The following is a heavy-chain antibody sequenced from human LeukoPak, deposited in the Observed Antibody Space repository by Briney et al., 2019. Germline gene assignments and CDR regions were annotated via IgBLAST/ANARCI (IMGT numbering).Heavy chain of an antibody. CDR1: GYSFPIYW. CDR3: ARRSTYGSGTNYLFDY. V-gene: IGHV5-51*01. CDR2: IYPGDSDT. Sequence: GESLKISCKGSGYSFPIYWIAWVRQMPGKGLEWMGIIYPGDSDTRYSPSFQGQITISADKSISTAYLQWSSLKASDTAMYYCARRSTYGSGTNYLFDYWGQGTPVTVSS. D-gene: IGHD3-10*01. J-gene: IGHJ4*02.